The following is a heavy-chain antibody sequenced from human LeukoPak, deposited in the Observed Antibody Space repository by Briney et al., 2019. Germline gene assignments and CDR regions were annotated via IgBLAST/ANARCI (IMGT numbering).Heavy chain of an antibody. J-gene: IGHJ4*02. CDR3: ARGKVMITFGGVIVIPYYFDY. CDR1: GFTFSSYG. CDR2: IRYDGSNK. D-gene: IGHD3-16*02. V-gene: IGHV3-30*02. Sequence: PGGSLRLSCAASGFTFSSYGMHWVRQAPGKGLEWVAFIRYDGSNKYYADSVKGRFTISRDNSKNTLYLQMNSLRAGDTAVYYCARGKVMITFGGVIVIPYYFDYWGQGTLVTVSS.